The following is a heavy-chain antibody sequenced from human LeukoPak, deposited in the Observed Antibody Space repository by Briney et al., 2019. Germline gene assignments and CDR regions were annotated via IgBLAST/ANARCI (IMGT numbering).Heavy chain of an antibody. Sequence: ASVKVSCKASGYTFTSYGISWMRQAPGQGLEWMGWISAYNGNTNYAQKLQGRVTMTTDTSTSTAYMELRSLRSDDTAVYYCARDQGIAVADTYYYGMDVWGQGTTVTVSS. D-gene: IGHD6-19*01. CDR2: ISAYNGNT. J-gene: IGHJ6*02. CDR1: GYTFTSYG. CDR3: ARDQGIAVADTYYYGMDV. V-gene: IGHV1-18*01.